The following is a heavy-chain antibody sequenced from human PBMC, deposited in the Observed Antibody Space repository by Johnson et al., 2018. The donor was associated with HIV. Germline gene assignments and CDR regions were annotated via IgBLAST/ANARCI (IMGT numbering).Heavy chain of an antibody. Sequence: QLVESGGGVVQPGRALRLSCAASGFTFDDYAMHWVRQAPGKGLEWVSGISWNRGSIGYADSVKGRFTISSDNAKNSLYLQMNSLGAEDTALYYCAKDDSPSGAFDIWGQGTMVIVSS. CDR3: AKDDSPSGAFDI. CDR2: ISWNRGSI. J-gene: IGHJ3*02. CDR1: GFTFDDYA. D-gene: IGHD3-10*01. V-gene: IGHV3-9*01.